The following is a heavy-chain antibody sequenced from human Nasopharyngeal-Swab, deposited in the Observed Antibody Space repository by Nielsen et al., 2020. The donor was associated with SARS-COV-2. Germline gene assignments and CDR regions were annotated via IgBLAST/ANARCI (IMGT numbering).Heavy chain of an antibody. CDR2: IDYGGRT. CDR3: ATGIGGVTKNY. V-gene: IGHV4-39*01. Sequence: SETLSLTCTVSGGSISSGSYYWGWLRQPPGKGLEWIGSIDYGGRTHYNPSLKSRVTISVDTSKNQFSLKVTSVTAADTSVYYCATGIGGVTKNYWGQGTLVTVSS. CDR1: GGSISSGSYY. J-gene: IGHJ4*02. D-gene: IGHD4-17*01.